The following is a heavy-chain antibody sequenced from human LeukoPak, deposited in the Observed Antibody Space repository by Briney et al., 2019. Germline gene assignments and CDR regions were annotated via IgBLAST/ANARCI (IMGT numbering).Heavy chain of an antibody. V-gene: IGHV1-8*01. D-gene: IGHD3-10*01. Sequence: ASVKVSCKASGYTFTSYDINWVRQAPGQGPEWMGWMNPGSGNTGYAQRFQGRVTMTRDTSINTAYLELSRLTSEGTTVYYCAAHTYYYSSGSFAYWGQGTRVTVAS. CDR3: AAHTYYYSSGSFAY. CDR1: GYTFTSYD. CDR2: MNPGSGNT. J-gene: IGHJ4*02.